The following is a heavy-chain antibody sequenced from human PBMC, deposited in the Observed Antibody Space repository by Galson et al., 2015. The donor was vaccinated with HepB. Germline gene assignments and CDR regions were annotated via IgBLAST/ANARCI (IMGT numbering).Heavy chain of an antibody. CDR2: ISGSGGST. J-gene: IGHJ6*03. CDR3: ATGGYYDSSGYYRHYHHYMDV. CDR1: QFTFSSYA. V-gene: IGHV3-23*01. D-gene: IGHD3-22*01. Sequence: SLRLACAASQFTFSSYAMSWVRQAPGKGLEWVSAISGSGGSTDYADSVKGRFTISRDNSKNTLYLQMHSLRAEDAAVYYCATGGYYDSSGYYRHYHHYMDVWGKGTTVTVSS.